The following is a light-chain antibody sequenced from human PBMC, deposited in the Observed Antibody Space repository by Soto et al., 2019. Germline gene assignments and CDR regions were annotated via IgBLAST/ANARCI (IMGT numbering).Light chain of an antibody. J-gene: IGLJ2*01. Sequence: QAVVTQPPSVSAAPGQTVTISCSGSSSNIGNNYVSWYQQLPGTAPKLLIYDNNKRPSGIPDRFSGSKSGTSATLGITGLQTGDEADYYCGTWDSSLRVVFGGGTKLTVL. CDR2: DNN. CDR3: GTWDSSLRVV. CDR1: SSNIGNNY. V-gene: IGLV1-51*01.